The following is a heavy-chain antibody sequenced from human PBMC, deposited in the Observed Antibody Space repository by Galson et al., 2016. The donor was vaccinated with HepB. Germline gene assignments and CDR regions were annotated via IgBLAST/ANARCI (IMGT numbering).Heavy chain of an antibody. CDR1: GFTFSSYV. Sequence: SLRLSCAASGFTFSSYVMTWVRQAPGKGLEWVAALSDGGERTDCADSLKGRFIISRENSKNTVYLQMNSLRVEDTAVYYCTRRTGGSPDYWGQGTLVTVSS. CDR3: TRRTGGSPDY. J-gene: IGHJ4*02. D-gene: IGHD3-16*01. CDR2: LSDGGERT. V-gene: IGHV3-23*01.